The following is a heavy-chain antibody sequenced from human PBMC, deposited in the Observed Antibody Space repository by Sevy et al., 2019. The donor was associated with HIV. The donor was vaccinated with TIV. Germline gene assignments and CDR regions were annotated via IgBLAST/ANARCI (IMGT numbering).Heavy chain of an antibody. CDR3: ARGGRGIQLWLAVY. V-gene: IGHV3-30-3*01. J-gene: IGHJ4*01. Sequence: GGSLRLSCAASGFTFSSYAMHWVRQAPGKGLEWVAVISYDGSNKYYADSVKGRFTISRDNSKNTLYLQMNSLRAEDTAVYYCARGGRGIQLWLAVYWGHGTLVTVSS. D-gene: IGHD5-18*01. CDR1: GFTFSSYA. CDR2: ISYDGSNK.